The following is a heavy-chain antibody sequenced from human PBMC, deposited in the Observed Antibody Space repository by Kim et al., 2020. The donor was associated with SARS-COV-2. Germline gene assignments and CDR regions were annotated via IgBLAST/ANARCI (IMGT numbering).Heavy chain of an antibody. V-gene: IGHV4-34*01. CDR1: GGSFSGYY. CDR3: ARADYYGSGLRT. CDR2: INHSGST. J-gene: IGHJ5*02. Sequence: SETLSLTCAVYGGSFSGYYWSWIRQPPGKGLEWIGEINHSGSTNYNPSLKSRVTISVDTSKNQFSLKLSSVTAADTAVYYCARADYYGSGLRTWGQGTLVTVSS. D-gene: IGHD3-10*01.